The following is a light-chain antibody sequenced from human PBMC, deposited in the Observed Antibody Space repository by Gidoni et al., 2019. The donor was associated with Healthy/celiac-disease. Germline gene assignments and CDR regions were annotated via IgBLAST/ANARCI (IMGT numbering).Light chain of an antibody. V-gene: IGKV1-39*01. J-gene: IGKJ2*02. Sequence: DIQMTQSPSSLPESVGDRVTITCRASQSISSYLNWYQQKPGKAPQLLIYAASSLQSGVPSRFSGSGAGTDFTLTISSLQPEDFATYYCQQSYSTPRTFGQGTKLEIK. CDR3: QQSYSTPRT. CDR1: QSISSY. CDR2: AAS.